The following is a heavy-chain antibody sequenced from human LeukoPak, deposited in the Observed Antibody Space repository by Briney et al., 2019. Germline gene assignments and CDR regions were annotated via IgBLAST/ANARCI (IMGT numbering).Heavy chain of an antibody. CDR2: INSNGGGT. CDR3: ARDSPHKWFDT. V-gene: IGHV3-74*01. CDR1: GITFSNNC. J-gene: IGHJ5*02. Sequence: GGSLRLSCAASGITFSNNCMHWVRQGPGKGLVWISRINSNGGGTIYADSVKGRFTVSRDNAKDTLYLQMNRLRAEDTAVYYCARDSPHKWFDTWGQGTLVTVSS.